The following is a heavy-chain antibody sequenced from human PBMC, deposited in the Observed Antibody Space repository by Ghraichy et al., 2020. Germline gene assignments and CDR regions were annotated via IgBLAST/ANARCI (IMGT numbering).Heavy chain of an antibody. V-gene: IGHV4-59*01. CDR1: GGSISSYY. J-gene: IGHJ5*02. D-gene: IGHD4-17*01. CDR3: ARDPTPSYDYGDYALTGGFDP. CDR2: IYYSGST. Sequence: SETLSLTCTVSGGSISSYYWSWIRQPPGKGLEWIGYIYYSGSTNYNPSLKSRVTISVDTSKNQFSLKLSSVTAADTAVYYCARDPTPSYDYGDYALTGGFDPWGQGTLVTVSS.